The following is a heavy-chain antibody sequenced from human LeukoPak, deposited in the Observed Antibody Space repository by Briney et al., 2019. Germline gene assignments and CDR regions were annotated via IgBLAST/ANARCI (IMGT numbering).Heavy chain of an antibody. CDR2: IYYGGTT. Sequence: SETLSLTCTVSGGSISKNSFYWGWIRQPPGKGLEWIGNIYYGGTTYYNPSLKSRVTIAVDTSKNQFSLKLTSVTATDTALYFCPTPYIGAPPKYGGQGALVPFPS. CDR1: GGSISKNSFY. J-gene: IGHJ4*02. CDR3: PTPYIGAPPKY. D-gene: IGHD6-25*01. V-gene: IGHV4-39*01.